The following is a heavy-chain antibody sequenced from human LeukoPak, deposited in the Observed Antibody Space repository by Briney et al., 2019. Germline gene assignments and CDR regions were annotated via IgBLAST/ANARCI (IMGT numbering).Heavy chain of an antibody. D-gene: IGHD3-10*01. CDR3: ARYASGSYYSFDP. CDR1: GGSISSTSYH. J-gene: IGHJ5*02. CDR2: VYYTGSA. V-gene: IGHV4-39*01. Sequence: SHTLSLTCTVSGGSISSTSYHWAWIRQPPGTGLEWIATVYYTGSAYYNPSLKSRVTISVDTSKSQFSLKLSSVTTADTALYYCARYASGSYYSFDPWGQGTLVTVSS.